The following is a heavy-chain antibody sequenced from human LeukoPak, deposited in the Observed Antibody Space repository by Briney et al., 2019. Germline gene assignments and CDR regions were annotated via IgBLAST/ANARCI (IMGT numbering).Heavy chain of an antibody. Sequence: GGSLRLSCVASGFSFSSHAMTWVRQAPGKGLEWVSTVIASGGATIDADSVKGRFITSRDNSKNTLYLQLNSLRVEDTAVYFCAKDGHNQNYYYYMDVWGKGTTVTVSS. CDR1: GFSFSSHA. CDR2: VIASGGAT. J-gene: IGHJ6*03. CDR3: AKDGHNQNYYYYMDV. V-gene: IGHV3-23*01.